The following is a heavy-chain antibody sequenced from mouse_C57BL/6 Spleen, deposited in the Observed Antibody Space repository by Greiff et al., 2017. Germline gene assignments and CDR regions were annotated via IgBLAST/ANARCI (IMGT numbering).Heavy chain of an antibody. CDR2: IYPRSGNT. D-gene: IGHD2-4*01. CDR1: GYTFTSYG. CDR3: ARSYDYDAPYAMDY. J-gene: IGHJ4*01. V-gene: IGHV1-81*01. Sequence: QVQLQQSGAELARPGASVKLSCKASGYTFTSYGISWVKQRTGQGLEWIGEIYPRSGNTYYNEKFKGKATLTANKSSSTAYMELRSLTSEDSAVYFCARSYDYDAPYAMDYWGQGTSVTVSS.